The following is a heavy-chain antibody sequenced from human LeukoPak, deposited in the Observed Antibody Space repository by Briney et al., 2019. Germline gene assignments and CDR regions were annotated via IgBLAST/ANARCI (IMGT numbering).Heavy chain of an antibody. CDR2: IYHSGST. V-gene: IGHV4-38-2*02. D-gene: IGHD3-22*01. CDR3: AGDLYYDSSGYK. J-gene: IGHJ3*01. Sequence: PSETLSLTCTVSGYSISSGYYWGWIRQPPGKGLEWIGSIYHSGSTYYNPSLKSRVTISVDTSKNQFSLKLSSVTAADTAVYYCAGDLYYDSSGYKWGQGTMVTVSS. CDR1: GYSISSGYY.